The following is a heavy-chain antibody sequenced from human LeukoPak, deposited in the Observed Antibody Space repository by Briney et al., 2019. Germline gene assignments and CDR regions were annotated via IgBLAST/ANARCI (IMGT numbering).Heavy chain of an antibody. J-gene: IGHJ4*02. CDR1: GYTFTSYD. Sequence: ASVKVSYKASGYTFTSYDINWVRQATGQGLEWMGWMNPNSGNTGYAQKFQGRVTMTRNTSISTAYMELSSLRSEDTAVYYCARDRVLGMVRGIDYWGQGTLVTVSS. CDR3: ARDRVLGMVRGIDY. CDR2: MNPNSGNT. D-gene: IGHD3-10*01. V-gene: IGHV1-8*01.